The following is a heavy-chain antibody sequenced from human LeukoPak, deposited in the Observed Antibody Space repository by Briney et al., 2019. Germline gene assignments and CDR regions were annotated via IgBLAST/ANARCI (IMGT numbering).Heavy chain of an antibody. V-gene: IGHV4-39*01. CDR2: IYYSGST. Sequence: PSETLSLTCTVSGGSISSSSYYWGWVRQPPGKGLEWIGSIYYSGSTYYNPSLKSRVPLSGNTPNNQFSLMLSSCSAADTAVYYCARQVWDSGYDLDYWGQGTLVTVSS. CDR1: GGSISSSSYY. J-gene: IGHJ4*02. CDR3: ARQVWDSGYDLDY. D-gene: IGHD5-12*01.